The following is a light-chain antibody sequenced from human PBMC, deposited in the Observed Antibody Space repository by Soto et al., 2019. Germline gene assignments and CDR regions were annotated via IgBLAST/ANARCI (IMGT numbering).Light chain of an antibody. CDR1: QSVRSN. CDR3: QKYNNWPLIT. Sequence: EIVMTQSPATLSVSPGERATLSCRASQSVRSNLAWYQQNPGQAPRLLIYGASTRATGIPARFSGSGSGTEFTLTISSLKSEDFAVYYCQKYNNWPLITFGQGTRLEIK. J-gene: IGKJ5*01. V-gene: IGKV3-15*01. CDR2: GAS.